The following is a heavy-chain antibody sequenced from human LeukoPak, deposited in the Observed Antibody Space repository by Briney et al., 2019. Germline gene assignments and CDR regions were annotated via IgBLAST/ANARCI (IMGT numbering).Heavy chain of an antibody. CDR1: GYTFTVYY. Sequence: ASVTVSFTASGYTFTVYYMHWVRQAPGQGLEWMGRINPNSGGTNYAQKFQGRVTMTRDTSISTAYMELSRLRSDDTAVYYCARRSVGIGFDYWGQGTLVTVSS. J-gene: IGHJ4*02. D-gene: IGHD7-27*01. CDR3: ARRSVGIGFDY. CDR2: INPNSGGT. V-gene: IGHV1-2*06.